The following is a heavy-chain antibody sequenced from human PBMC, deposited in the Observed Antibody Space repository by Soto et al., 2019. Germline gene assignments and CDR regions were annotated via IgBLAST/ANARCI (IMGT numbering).Heavy chain of an antibody. Sequence: ASVKVSCKASGGTFSSYAISWVRQAPGQGLEWMGGIIPIFGTANYAQKFQGRVTITADESTSTAYMELSSLRSEDTAVYYCARESDCSGGSCHPARPSYYGMDVWGQGTTVTVSS. CDR1: GGTFSSYA. V-gene: IGHV1-69*13. D-gene: IGHD2-15*01. CDR3: ARESDCSGGSCHPARPSYYGMDV. J-gene: IGHJ6*02. CDR2: IIPIFGTA.